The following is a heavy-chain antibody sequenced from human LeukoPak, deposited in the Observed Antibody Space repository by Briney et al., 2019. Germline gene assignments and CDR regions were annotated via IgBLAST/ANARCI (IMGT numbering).Heavy chain of an antibody. CDR2: ISGSGGDT. V-gene: IGHV3-23*01. CDR3: AKGGVYGDYYLDY. CDR1: GFPFSTYA. J-gene: IGHJ4*02. D-gene: IGHD4-17*01. Sequence: GGSLRLSCAASGFPFSTYAMSWVRQAPGKGLEWVSVISGSGGDTYYADPVKGRFTISGDNSKNTVYLQMNSLRAEDTALYYCAKGGVYGDYYLDYWGQGTLVTVSS.